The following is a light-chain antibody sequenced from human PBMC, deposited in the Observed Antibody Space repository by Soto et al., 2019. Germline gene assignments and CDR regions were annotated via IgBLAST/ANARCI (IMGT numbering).Light chain of an antibody. V-gene: IGLV1-40*01. J-gene: IGLJ1*01. CDR2: GYY. CDR3: QSYDLSLTYV. CDR1: SSNIGAGYD. Sequence: QSALTQPPSVSGAPGQRVTFSCTGSSSNIGAGYDVHWYQQVPRAAPKLLIYGYYNRSSGVPDRFSGSKSGTSASLAIAGLQAEDEADYYCQSYDLSLTYVFGTGTKVTVL.